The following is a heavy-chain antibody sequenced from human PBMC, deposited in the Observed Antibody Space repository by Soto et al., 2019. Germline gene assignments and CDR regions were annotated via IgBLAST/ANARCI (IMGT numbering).Heavy chain of an antibody. D-gene: IGHD3-10*01. CDR1: GYSFTSYW. CDR2: IYPGDSDT. V-gene: IGHV5-51*01. Sequence: GESLKISCKGSGYSFTSYWIGWVRQMPGKGLEWMGIIYPGDSDTRYSPSSQDQVTISADKSISTAYLQWSSLKASDTAMYYCARLAYYYGSGSYYRDAFDIWGQGTMVTVSS. CDR3: ARLAYYYGSGSYYRDAFDI. J-gene: IGHJ3*02.